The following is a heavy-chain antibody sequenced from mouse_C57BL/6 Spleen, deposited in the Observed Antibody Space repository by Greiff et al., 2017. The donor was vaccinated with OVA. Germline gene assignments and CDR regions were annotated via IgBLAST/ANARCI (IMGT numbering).Heavy chain of an antibody. D-gene: IGHD1-1*01. V-gene: IGHV1-39*01. CDR2: INPNYGTT. CDR1: GYSFTDYN. J-gene: IGHJ1*03. Sequence: VHVKQSGPELVKPGASVKISCKASGYSFTDYNMNWVKQSNGKSLEWIGVINPNYGTTSYNQKFKGKATLTVDQSSSTAYMQLNSLTSEDSAVYYCARRYGSINWYFDVWGTGTTVTVSS. CDR3: ARRYGSINWYFDV.